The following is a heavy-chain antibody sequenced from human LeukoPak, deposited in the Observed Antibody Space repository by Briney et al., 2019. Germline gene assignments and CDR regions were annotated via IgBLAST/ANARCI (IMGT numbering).Heavy chain of an antibody. Sequence: SETLSLTCTVSGDSISNYYWNWIRQPPGKGLEWIGYFHSSGCTNYNPSLKSRVTISVDTSKNQFSLKLTSVTAADTAVYYCARVRASGYDYWGQGTLVTVSS. CDR2: FHSSGCT. J-gene: IGHJ4*02. CDR1: GDSISNYY. V-gene: IGHV4-59*01. CDR3: ARVRASGYDY. D-gene: IGHD3-3*01.